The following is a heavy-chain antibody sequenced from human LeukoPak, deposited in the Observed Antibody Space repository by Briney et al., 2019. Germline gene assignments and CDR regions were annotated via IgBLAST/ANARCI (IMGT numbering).Heavy chain of an antibody. CDR1: GGSFSGYY. D-gene: IGHD6-13*01. V-gene: IGHV4-34*01. CDR3: VRVAIAAAGTGYFDY. Sequence: SETLSLTCAVYGGSFSGYYWSWIRQPPGKGLEWIGEINHSGSTNYNPSLKSRVTISVDTSKNQFSLKLSSVTAADTVVYYCVRVAIAAAGTGYFDYWGQGTLVTVSS. CDR2: INHSGST. J-gene: IGHJ4*02.